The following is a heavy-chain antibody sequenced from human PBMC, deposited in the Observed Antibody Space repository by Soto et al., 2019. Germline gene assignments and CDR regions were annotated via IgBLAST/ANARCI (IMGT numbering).Heavy chain of an antibody. Sequence: QVQLVESGGGVVQPGRSLRLSCAASGFTFSSYGMHWVRQAPGKGLEWVAVIWYDGSNKYYADSVKGRFTISRDNSKNTLYLQMNSLRAEDTAVYYCARDPRGYSGYDLGWYFDYWGQGTLVTVSS. J-gene: IGHJ4*02. V-gene: IGHV3-33*01. CDR1: GFTFSSYG. CDR2: IWYDGSNK. D-gene: IGHD5-12*01. CDR3: ARDPRGYSGYDLGWYFDY.